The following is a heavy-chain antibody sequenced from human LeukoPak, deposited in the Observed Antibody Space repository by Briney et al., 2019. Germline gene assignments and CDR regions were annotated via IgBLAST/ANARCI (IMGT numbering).Heavy chain of an antibody. V-gene: IGHV4-30-2*01. J-gene: IGHJ4*02. D-gene: IGHD1-26*01. CDR3: ASGVVGATII. Sequence: PSQTLSLTCTVSGGSISSGGYYWSWIRQPPGKGLEWIGYIYHSGSTYYNPSLKSRVTISVDRSKNQFSLKLSSVTAADTAVYYCASGVVGATIIWGQGTLVTVSS. CDR1: GGSISSGGYY. CDR2: IYHSGST.